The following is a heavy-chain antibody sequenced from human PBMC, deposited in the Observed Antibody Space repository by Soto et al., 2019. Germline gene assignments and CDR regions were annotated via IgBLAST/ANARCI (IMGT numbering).Heavy chain of an antibody. V-gene: IGHV2-5*02. CDR3: AHRLYYYDSSGYYYSYFDY. CDR1: GFSLSTSGVG. D-gene: IGHD3-22*01. CDR2: IYWDDDK. Sequence: QITLKESGPTLVKPTQTLTLTCTFSGFSLSTSGVGVGWIRQPPGKALEWLALIYWDDDKRYSPSLKSRLTITKDTSKNQVVLTMTNMDPVDTATYYCAHRLYYYDSSGYYYSYFDYWGQGTLVTVSS. J-gene: IGHJ4*02.